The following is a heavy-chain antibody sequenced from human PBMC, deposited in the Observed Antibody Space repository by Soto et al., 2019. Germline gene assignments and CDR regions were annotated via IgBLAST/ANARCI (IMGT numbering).Heavy chain of an antibody. V-gene: IGHV4-4*07. CDR3: AREREPAAEMGYNFDY. CDR1: GGSISSYY. CDR2: IYTSGST. D-gene: IGHD2-2*01. J-gene: IGHJ4*02. Sequence: QVQLQESSPGLVKPSETLSLTCTVSGGSISSYYWSWIRQPAGKGLEWIGRIYTSGSTNYNPSLKSRVTMSVDTSKNQFSLKLSSVTAADTAVYYCAREREPAAEMGYNFDYWGQGTLVTVSS.